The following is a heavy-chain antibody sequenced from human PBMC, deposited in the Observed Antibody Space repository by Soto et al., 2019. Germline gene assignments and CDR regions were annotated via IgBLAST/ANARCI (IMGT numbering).Heavy chain of an antibody. CDR2: INPNSGGT. CDR3: AAGRGYDFWSGYEGYGMDV. D-gene: IGHD3-3*01. V-gene: IGHV1-2*04. CDR1: GYTFTGYY. Sequence: GASVKVSCKASGYTFTGYYMHWVRQAPGQGLEWMGWINPNSGGTNYAQKFQGWVTMTRDTSISTAYMELSRLRSDDTAVYYCAAGRGYDFWSGYEGYGMDVWGQGTTVTVAS. J-gene: IGHJ6*02.